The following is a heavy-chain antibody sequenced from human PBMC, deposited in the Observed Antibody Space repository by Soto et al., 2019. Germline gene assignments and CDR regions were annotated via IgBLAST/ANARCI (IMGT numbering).Heavy chain of an antibody. CDR3: AKDLPYYYDSSGYRTR. CDR2: IKGDGSAI. J-gene: IGHJ4*02. Sequence: GGSLRLSCAASGFTISSHWMHWVRRAPGKGLVWVSRIKGDGSAINYADSVRGRFTISRDNSKNTLYLQMNSLRAEDTAVYYCAKDLPYYYDSSGYRTRWGQGTLVTVSS. V-gene: IGHV3-74*01. D-gene: IGHD3-22*01. CDR1: GFTISSHW.